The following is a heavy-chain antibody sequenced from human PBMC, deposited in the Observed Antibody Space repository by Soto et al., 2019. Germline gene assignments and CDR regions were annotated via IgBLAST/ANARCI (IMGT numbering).Heavy chain of an antibody. CDR2: IYYSGST. V-gene: IGHV4-30-4*01. Sequence: QVQLQESGPGLVKPSQTLSLTCTVSGGSISSGDYYWSWIRQPPGKGLEWIGYIYYSGSTYYNPSLKSRVTISVDTSKNQFSLKLSSVTAADTAVYYCARDNGEIDYYYYGMDVWGQGTTVTVSS. J-gene: IGHJ6*02. D-gene: IGHD2-8*01. CDR1: GGSISSGDYY. CDR3: ARDNGEIDYYYYGMDV.